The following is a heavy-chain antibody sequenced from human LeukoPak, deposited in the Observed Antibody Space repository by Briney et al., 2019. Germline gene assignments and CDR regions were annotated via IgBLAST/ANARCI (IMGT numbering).Heavy chain of an antibody. J-gene: IGHJ4*02. CDR3: AREGLKIMGNTVTNLGADY. V-gene: IGHV3-21*01. D-gene: IGHD4-17*01. Sequence: GGSLRLSCAASGFTFSSYSMNWVRQAPGKGLEWVSSISSSSSYIYYAGSVKGRFTISRDNAKNSLYLQMNSLRAEDTAVYYCAREGLKIMGNTVTNLGADYWGQGTLVTVSS. CDR1: GFTFSSYS. CDR2: ISSSSSYI.